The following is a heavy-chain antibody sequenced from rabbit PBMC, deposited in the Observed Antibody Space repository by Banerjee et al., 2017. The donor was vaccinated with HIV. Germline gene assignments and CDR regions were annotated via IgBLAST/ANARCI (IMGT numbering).Heavy chain of an antibody. CDR1: GFDFSNYW. CDR3: ARTTNYVNGFDL. CDR2: IGAGSSGST. V-gene: IGHV1S45*01. D-gene: IGHD1-1*01. J-gene: IGHJ4*01. Sequence: QEQLKETGGGLVQPGGSLTLSCKGSGFDFSNYWMSWVRQAPGKGLEWIACIGAGSSGSTYYASWAKGRFPISKTSSTTVTLQVTSLTAADTATYFCARTTNYVNGFDLWGPGTLVTVS.